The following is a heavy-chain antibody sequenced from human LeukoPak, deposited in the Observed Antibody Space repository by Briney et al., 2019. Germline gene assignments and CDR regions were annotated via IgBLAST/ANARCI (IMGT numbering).Heavy chain of an antibody. CDR1: GFTVGSYA. CDR3: ARGGTYVDY. D-gene: IGHD1-26*01. Sequence: GGSLRLSCAVSGFTVGSYAMSWVRQPPGKGLEWVSSLSGSGTSPYYADSVRGRFTISTDKSKNTLYLQMNSLRAEDTAVYYCARGGTYVDYWGQGTLVTVSS. V-gene: IGHV3-23*01. J-gene: IGHJ4*02. CDR2: LSGSGTSP.